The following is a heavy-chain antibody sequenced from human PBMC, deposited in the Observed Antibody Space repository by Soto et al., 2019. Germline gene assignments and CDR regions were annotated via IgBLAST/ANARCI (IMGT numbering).Heavy chain of an antibody. CDR1: GFTFSSYA. Sequence: RRLSCAASGFTFSSYAMSWVRQAPGKGLEWVSAISGSGGSTYYADSVKGRFTISRDNSKNTLYLQMNSLRAEDTAVYYCAKGERAVAELDYWGQGTLVTVSS. CDR2: ISGSGGST. J-gene: IGHJ4*02. V-gene: IGHV3-23*01. CDR3: AKGERAVAELDY. D-gene: IGHD6-19*01.